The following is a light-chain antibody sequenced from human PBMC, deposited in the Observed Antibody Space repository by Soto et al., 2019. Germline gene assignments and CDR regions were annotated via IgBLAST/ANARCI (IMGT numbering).Light chain of an antibody. Sequence: EIVLTQSPGTLSLSPGERATLSCRASQSVSSSYLAWYQQNPGQAPRLLIYGASSSATGIPDRFSGSGSGTDFTLTISRLEPEDFAVYYCQQYGSSPLFPFGPGTKVDIK. CDR3: QQYGSSPLFP. CDR2: GAS. J-gene: IGKJ3*01. V-gene: IGKV3-20*01. CDR1: QSVSSSY.